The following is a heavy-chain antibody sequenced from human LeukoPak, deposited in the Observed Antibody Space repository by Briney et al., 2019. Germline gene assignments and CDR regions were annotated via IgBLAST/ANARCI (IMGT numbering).Heavy chain of an antibody. D-gene: IGHD3-3*01. CDR3: ARASDFAVYYAMDV. J-gene: IGHJ6*02. Sequence: PGGSLRLSCAASGFTVSSNYMSWVRQAPGKGLEWVSVIYSGGSTYYADSVKGRFTISRDNSKNTLYLQMNSLRAEDTAVYYCARASDFAVYYAMDVWGQGTTVTVSS. V-gene: IGHV3-53*01. CDR1: GFTVSSNY. CDR2: IYSGGST.